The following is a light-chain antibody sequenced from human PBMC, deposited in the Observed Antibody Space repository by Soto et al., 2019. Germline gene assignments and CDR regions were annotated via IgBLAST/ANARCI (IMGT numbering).Light chain of an antibody. CDR1: QSVSIN. CDR2: GVS. Sequence: EIVLTQSPGTLSLSPGERCTLSCSASQSVSINLAWFQQKPGQAPRLLIFGVSNRAAGIPARFSGSGSGTEFTLTISSLQSEDFAVYYCQQYGDWPLTFGGGTKVDIK. V-gene: IGKV3-15*01. CDR3: QQYGDWPLT. J-gene: IGKJ4*01.